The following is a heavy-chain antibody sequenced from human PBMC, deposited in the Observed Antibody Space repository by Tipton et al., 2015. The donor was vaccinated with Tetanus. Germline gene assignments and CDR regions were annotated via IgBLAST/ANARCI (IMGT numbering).Heavy chain of an antibody. V-gene: IGHV5-51*01. CDR1: GYSFSGYW. CDR2: INPGDSDA. Sequence: VQLVQSGAEVKKAGESLKISCKGSGYSFSGYWISWVRRMPGKGLEWMGIINPGDSDATYSPSFRGQVTISADKSISTAYLEWSSLKASDTAIYFCARLPKHYSASGSTWGQGTLVTVSS. J-gene: IGHJ5*02. D-gene: IGHD3-10*01. CDR3: ARLPKHYSASGST.